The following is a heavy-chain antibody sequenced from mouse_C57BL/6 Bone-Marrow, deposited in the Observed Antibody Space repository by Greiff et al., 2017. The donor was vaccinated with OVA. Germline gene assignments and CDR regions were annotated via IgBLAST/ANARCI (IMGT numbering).Heavy chain of an antibody. D-gene: IGHD4-1*01. CDR1: GFTIKDDY. V-gene: IGHV14-4*01. CDR3: TPTGPWFAY. J-gene: IGHJ3*01. Sequence: EVQLLQSGAELVRPGASVKLSCTASGFTIKDDYMNLVKQRPEQGLEWIGLIDPEDGDTEYDLKFQGKATITADTSSNTADLQLSSLTYEDTAVYSCTPTGPWFAYWGQGTLVTVSA. CDR2: IDPEDGDT.